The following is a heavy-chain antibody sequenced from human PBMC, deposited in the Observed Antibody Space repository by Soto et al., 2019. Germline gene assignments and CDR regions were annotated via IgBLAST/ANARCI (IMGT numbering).Heavy chain of an antibody. CDR3: ARDLWFGELLPTDYYYYGMDV. D-gene: IGHD3-10*01. Sequence: ASVKVSCKASVYTFTSYGISWVRQAPGQGLEWMGWISAYNGNTNYAQKLQGRVTMTTDTSTSTAYMELRSLRSDDTAVYYCARDLWFGELLPTDYYYYGMDVWGQGTTVTVSS. J-gene: IGHJ6*02. V-gene: IGHV1-18*01. CDR2: ISAYNGNT. CDR1: VYTFTSYG.